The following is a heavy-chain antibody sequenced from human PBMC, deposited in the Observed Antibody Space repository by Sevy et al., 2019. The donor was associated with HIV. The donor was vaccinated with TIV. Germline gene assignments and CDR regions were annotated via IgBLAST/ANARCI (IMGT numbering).Heavy chain of an antibody. V-gene: IGHV4-61*01. J-gene: IGHJ4*02. CDR3: ARVSAEVAGKPRFDH. CDR2: IYSSGST. Sequence: SETLSLTCTVSGGSVNSGPYYWSWIRQPPGKGLEWIGYIYSSGSTNYDPSLKIRVTISVATSKNKFSLNLISVTAAETAVYYCARVSAEVAGKPRFDHWGQGTLVTVSS. D-gene: IGHD6-19*01. CDR1: GGSVNSGPYY.